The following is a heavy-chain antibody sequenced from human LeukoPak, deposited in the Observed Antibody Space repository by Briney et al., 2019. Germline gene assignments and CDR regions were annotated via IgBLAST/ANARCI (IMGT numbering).Heavy chain of an antibody. CDR2: IIPIFGTA. CDR3: ARDSEVRGVNLLWY. J-gene: IGHJ4*02. Sequence: SVKVSCKDSGGTFSNYAISWVRQAPGQGLEWMGGIIPIFGTANYAQKFQGRVTITADESTTTAYMELSSLKSEDTAVYYCARDSEVRGVNLLWYWGQGTLVTVSS. D-gene: IGHD3-10*01. V-gene: IGHV1-69*01. CDR1: GGTFSNYA.